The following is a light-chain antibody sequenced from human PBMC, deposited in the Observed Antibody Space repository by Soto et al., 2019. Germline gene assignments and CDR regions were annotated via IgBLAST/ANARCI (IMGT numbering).Light chain of an antibody. CDR1: QSISSY. CDR2: AAS. V-gene: IGKV3-11*01. CDR3: QQRNNGIT. J-gene: IGKJ5*01. Sequence: EIVLTQSPATLSLSPGERATLSCRASQSISSYLAWYQQKPGQAPRLLIYAASNRATGIPARFSGSGSGTDFTLTISSLEPEDFAVYYCQQRNNGITFGQGTRLEIK.